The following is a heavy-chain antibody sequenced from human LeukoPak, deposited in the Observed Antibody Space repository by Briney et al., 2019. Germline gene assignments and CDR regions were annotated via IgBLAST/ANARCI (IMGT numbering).Heavy chain of an antibody. CDR1: GGSIRSGGDY. V-gene: IGHV4-31*03. CDR2: IYYSGST. Sequence: PSQTLSLTCTVSGGSIRSGGDYWNWIRQHPERGLEWIGYIYYSGSTYYNPSLKSRVTISVDTSKNQFSLELSSVTAADTAVYYCARSSRYNSAWFLYWGRGTLVTVSS. CDR3: ARSSRYNSAWFLY. D-gene: IGHD6-19*01. J-gene: IGHJ4*02.